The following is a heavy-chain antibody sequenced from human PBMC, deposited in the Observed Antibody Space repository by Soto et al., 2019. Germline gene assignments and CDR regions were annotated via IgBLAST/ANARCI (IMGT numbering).Heavy chain of an antibody. CDR1: GFTFSGYW. Sequence: QLVESGGGLVQPGGSLRLSCEASGFTFSGYWMSWVRQAPGKGLEWVADIKHDGSVQYYVDSVKGRLTISRDNAKKQPYLQMNGLRAEDTALYYCARAPYSNAWYRFDLWGQGTLVTVSS. J-gene: IGHJ4*02. V-gene: IGHV3-7*03. D-gene: IGHD4-4*01. CDR2: IKHDGSVQ. CDR3: ARAPYSNAWYRFDL.